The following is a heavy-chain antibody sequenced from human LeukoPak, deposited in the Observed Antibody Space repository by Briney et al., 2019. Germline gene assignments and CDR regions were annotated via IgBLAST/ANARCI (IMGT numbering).Heavy chain of an antibody. CDR1: GFTFSSYW. Sequence: PGGALRLSCVGSGFTFSSYWMSWVRQAPGKGLEWVANIKQDGSEKYYVDSVKGRFTISRDNAKNSLYLQMNSLRAEDTAVYYCARELSYDSSGYFTPPDYWGQGTLVTVSS. J-gene: IGHJ4*02. V-gene: IGHV3-7*01. CDR2: IKQDGSEK. CDR3: ARELSYDSSGYFTPPDY. D-gene: IGHD3-22*01.